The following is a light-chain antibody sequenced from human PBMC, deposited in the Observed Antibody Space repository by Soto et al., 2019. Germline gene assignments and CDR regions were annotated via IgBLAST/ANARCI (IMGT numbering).Light chain of an antibody. CDR1: KYDIGAYNF. J-gene: IGLJ1*01. CDR2: EVS. Sequence: QSALTQPASVSGSPEQSITISCTGTKYDIGAYNFVSWYQQHPGKAPKLMIYEVSNRPSGVSNRFSGSKSGSTASLTISGLQTEDEADYHCSSYSSSSIPYVFGTGTKVTVL. CDR3: SSYSSSSIPYV. V-gene: IGLV2-14*01.